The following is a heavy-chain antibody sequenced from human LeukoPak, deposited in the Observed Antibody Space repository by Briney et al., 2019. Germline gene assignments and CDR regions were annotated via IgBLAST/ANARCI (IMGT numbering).Heavy chain of an antibody. J-gene: IGHJ4*02. CDR1: GGSFSGYY. CDR2: INHSGST. CDR3: ARAGSGYPGY. Sequence: SETLSLTCAVYGGSFSGYYWSWIRQPPGEGLEWIGEINHSGSTNYNPSLKSRVTISVDTSKNQFSLKLSSVTAADTAVYYCARAGSGYPGYWGQGTLVTVSS. D-gene: IGHD3-22*01. V-gene: IGHV4-34*01.